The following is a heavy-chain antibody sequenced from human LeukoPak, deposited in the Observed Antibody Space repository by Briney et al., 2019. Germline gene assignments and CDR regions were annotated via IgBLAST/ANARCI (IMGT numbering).Heavy chain of an antibody. D-gene: IGHD3-22*01. CDR1: GYTFTSYG. Sequence: ASVKVSCKASGYTFTSYGISWVRQAPGQGLEWMGWISGYNGNTKYAQKLQGRVTMTTDTSTTTPYMELRSLRSDDTAVYYCARDGRHRYYYDSSGFYRSWFDPWGQGTLVTVSS. CDR3: ARDGRHRYYYDSSGFYRSWFDP. J-gene: IGHJ5*02. CDR2: ISGYNGNT. V-gene: IGHV1-18*01.